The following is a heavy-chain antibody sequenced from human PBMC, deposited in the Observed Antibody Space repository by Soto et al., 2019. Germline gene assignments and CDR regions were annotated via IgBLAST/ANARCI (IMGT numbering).Heavy chain of an antibody. CDR3: AKDPSTGSADF. D-gene: IGHD3-9*01. CDR1: GFTFSDFG. V-gene: IGHV3-23*04. J-gene: IGHJ4*02. CDR2: IHREGTNT. Sequence: EVQLVESGEGLVQPGGSLRLSCAASGFTFSDFGMTWVRQAPGKGLEWVSTIHREGTNTHYADSVKGRFTISRDNSKDTLYLEMNSLRAEDTAIYFCAKDPSTGSADFWGQGTLVTVSS.